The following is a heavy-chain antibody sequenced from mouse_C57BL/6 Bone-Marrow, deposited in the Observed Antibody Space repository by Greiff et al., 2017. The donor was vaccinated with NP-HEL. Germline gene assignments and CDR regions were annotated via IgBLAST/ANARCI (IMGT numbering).Heavy chain of an antibody. J-gene: IGHJ3*01. CDR1: GYAFANYL. CDR2: INPGSGGT. D-gene: IGHD2-2*01. V-gene: IGHV1-54*01. Sequence: LQASGAELVRPGTSVKVSCKASGYAFANYLIEWVKQRPGQGLEWIGVINPGSGGTNYNEKFKGKATLTADKSSSTAYMQLSSLTSDDSAVYFCARGGYGMFAYWGQGTLVTVSA. CDR3: ARGGYGMFAY.